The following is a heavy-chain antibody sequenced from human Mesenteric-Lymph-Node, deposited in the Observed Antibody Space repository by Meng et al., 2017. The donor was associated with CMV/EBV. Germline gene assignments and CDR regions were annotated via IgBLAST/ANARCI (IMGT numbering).Heavy chain of an antibody. V-gene: IGHV4-38-2*02. D-gene: IGHD3-3*01. CDR3: ARVGYFDFSFDS. CDR2: IYYSGTT. Sequence: SETLSLTCFVSGHSMSNGYYWAWIRQPPGKGLEWIASIYYSGTTYYNPSLKSRVTISVDTSKNQFSLKLSSVTAADTAVYYCARVGYFDFSFDSWGQGTLVTVSS. J-gene: IGHJ4*02. CDR1: GHSMSNGYY.